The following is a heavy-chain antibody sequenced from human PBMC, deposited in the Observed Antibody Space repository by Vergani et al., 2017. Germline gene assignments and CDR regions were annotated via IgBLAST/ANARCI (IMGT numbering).Heavy chain of an antibody. CDR2: IYWDDDK. V-gene: IGHV2-5*02. Sequence: QITLKESGPTLVKPTQTLTLTCTFSGFSLSTSGVGVGWIRQPPGKALEWLALIYWDDDKRYSTSLKSRLTISKDTSKSQVVLTMTNMDPVDTATYYCARNYYGSGSYPEPLDYWGQGTLVTVSS. D-gene: IGHD3-10*01. J-gene: IGHJ4*02. CDR1: GFSLSTSGVG. CDR3: ARNYYGSGSYPEPLDY.